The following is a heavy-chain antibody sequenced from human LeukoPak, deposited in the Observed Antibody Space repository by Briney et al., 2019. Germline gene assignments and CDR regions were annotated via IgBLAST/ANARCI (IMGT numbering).Heavy chain of an antibody. V-gene: IGHV3-23*01. CDR3: AKDYYYDSSGYLDY. D-gene: IGHD3-22*01. CDR1: GFTFSSYA. CDR2: ISGSGGST. J-gene: IGHJ4*02. Sequence: GGSLRLSCAASGFTFSSYAMSWVRQAPGKGLEWVSAISGSGGSTYYADSVKGRFTISRDNSKNTLYLQMNSLRAEDTAVYYCAKDYYYDSSGYLDYWGQGTLVTVSS.